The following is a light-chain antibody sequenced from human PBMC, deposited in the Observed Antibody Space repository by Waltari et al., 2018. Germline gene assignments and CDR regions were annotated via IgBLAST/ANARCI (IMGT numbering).Light chain of an antibody. Sequence: SYELTQPSSVSVSPGQTARINCSGDLMAKNYARWFQQKAGQAPILLIYKSTERSSGIPERFSGSTSGTTVTLTISGAQVEDEADYYCFSVTDNNWVFGGGTKLTVL. J-gene: IGLJ3*02. CDR1: LMAKNY. CDR3: FSVTDNNWV. CDR2: KST. V-gene: IGLV3-27*01.